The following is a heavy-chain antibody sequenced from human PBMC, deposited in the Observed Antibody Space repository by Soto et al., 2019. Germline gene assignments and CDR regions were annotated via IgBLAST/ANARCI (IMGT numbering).Heavy chain of an antibody. CDR3: ARTTGRHLDF. CDR2: IDYSGTA. Sequence: PSETLSLTCTVSYGSISVINVFWGWVRQPPGKGLEWIGNIDYSGTAYFNPSLGTRVTFPVDTSKNQFSLTLYSVTAADTAVYYCARTTGRHLDFWGQGILVTVSS. CDR1: YGSISVINVF. J-gene: IGHJ4*02. D-gene: IGHD4-4*01. V-gene: IGHV4-39*01.